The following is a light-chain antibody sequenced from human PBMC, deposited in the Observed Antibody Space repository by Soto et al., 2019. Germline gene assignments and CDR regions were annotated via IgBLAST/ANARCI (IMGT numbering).Light chain of an antibody. CDR2: KAS. CDR1: QSISSW. V-gene: IGKV1-5*03. Sequence: VQMTQSSSTLSGSVGDRVTIPCRAIQSISSWLAWYQQKQGKAPKLLIYKASTLKSGVPSRFSGSGYGTEFTLTISSLQPEDFATYYCQQSYSTPVTFGQGTKVDIK. CDR3: QQSYSTPVT. J-gene: IGKJ1*01.